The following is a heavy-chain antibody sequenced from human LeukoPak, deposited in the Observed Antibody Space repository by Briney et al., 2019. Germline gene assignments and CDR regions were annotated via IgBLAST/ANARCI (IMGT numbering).Heavy chain of an antibody. Sequence: PGGSLRLSCVGSGLTLSNYGMHWVRQAPGKGLEYVSAIGSDGVSTYYADSVKGRFSISRDRSKNTLYLQMGSLRPEDTAVYFCAGWLDGYDCWGQGALVTVSS. D-gene: IGHD6-19*01. J-gene: IGHJ4*02. CDR1: GLTLSNYG. CDR2: IGSDGVST. CDR3: AGWLDGYDC. V-gene: IGHV3-64*02.